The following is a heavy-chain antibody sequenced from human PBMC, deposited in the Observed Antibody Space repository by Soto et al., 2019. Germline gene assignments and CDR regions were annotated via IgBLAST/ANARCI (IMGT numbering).Heavy chain of an antibody. CDR2: IRDGGGNK. CDR3: AKVSSPAAMGSSDY. J-gene: IGHJ4*02. V-gene: IGHV3-33*06. Sequence: GGSLRLSCAASGFTFSSYGMHWVRQAPGKGLEWVSVIRDGGGNKYYADSVKGRFTISRDNSKNTLYLQMNSLRAEDTAVYYCAKVSSPAAMGSSDYWGQGTLVTVSS. D-gene: IGHD2-2*01. CDR1: GFTFSSYG.